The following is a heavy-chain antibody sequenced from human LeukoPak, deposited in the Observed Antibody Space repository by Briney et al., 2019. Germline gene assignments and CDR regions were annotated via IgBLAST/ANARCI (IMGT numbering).Heavy chain of an antibody. CDR3: ARRVSHGDFDY. D-gene: IGHD4-17*01. CDR2: MNPNSGNT. CDR1: GYTFTSYD. V-gene: IGHV1-8*01. Sequence: GASVKVSCKASGYTFTSYDVNWVRQATGQGLEWMGWMNPNSGNTAYAQKFQGRVTITRNTSISTAYMQLSSLRSEDTAVYYCARRVSHGDFDYWGQGTLVTVSS. J-gene: IGHJ4*02.